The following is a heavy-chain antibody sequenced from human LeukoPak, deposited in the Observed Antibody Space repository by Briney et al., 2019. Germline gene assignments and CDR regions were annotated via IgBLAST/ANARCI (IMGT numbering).Heavy chain of an antibody. D-gene: IGHD2-15*01. CDR2: IYYSGST. J-gene: IGHJ6*04. CDR1: GGSISSYY. CDR3: ARTPRVYYYYGMDV. V-gene: IGHV4-59*01. Sequence: SETLSLTCTVSGGSISSYYWSWLRQPPGKGLEWIGYIYYSGSTNYNPSLKSRVTISVDTSKNQCSLKLSSVTAADTAVYYCARTPRVYYYYGMDVWGKGTTVTVSS.